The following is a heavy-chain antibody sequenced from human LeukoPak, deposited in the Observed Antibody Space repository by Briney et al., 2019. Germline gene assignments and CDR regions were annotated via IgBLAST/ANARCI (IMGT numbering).Heavy chain of an antibody. Sequence: SETLSLTCTVSGGSISSYYWSWIRQPPGKGLEWIGYIYYSGSTNYNPSLKSRVTISVDTSKNQSSLKLSSVTAADTAVYYCASASLSRDAFDSWGQGTMVTVSS. CDR3: ASASLSRDAFDS. J-gene: IGHJ3*02. CDR2: IYYSGST. CDR1: GGSISSYY. V-gene: IGHV4-59*01.